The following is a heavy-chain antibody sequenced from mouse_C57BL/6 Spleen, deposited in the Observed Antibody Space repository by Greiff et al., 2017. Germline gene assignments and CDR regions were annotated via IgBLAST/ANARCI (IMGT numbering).Heavy chain of an antibody. J-gene: IGHJ2*01. D-gene: IGHD1-3*01. V-gene: IGHV1-64*01. CDR2: IHPNSGST. CDR3: VKKWGDYFDY. CDR1: GYTFTSYW. Sequence: QVQLQQPGAELVKPGASVKLSCKASGYTFTSYWMHWVKQRPGQGLEWIGMIHPNSGSTNYNEKFKSKATLTVDKSSSTAYMQLSSLTSEDSAVYYCVKKWGDYFDYWGQGTTLTVSS.